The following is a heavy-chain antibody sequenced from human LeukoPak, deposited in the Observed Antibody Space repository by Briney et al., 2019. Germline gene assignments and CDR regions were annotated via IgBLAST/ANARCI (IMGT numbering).Heavy chain of an antibody. CDR3: ARSGYCTSTSCLNGRGAFDI. V-gene: IGHV3-48*04. J-gene: IGHJ3*02. CDR2: ISSSSSPI. Sequence: GGSLRLSCAASGFTCSTYSMNWVRQAPGKGLEWVSYISSSSSPIFYTDSVKGRVTISRDNAKNSLYLQMNSLRAEDSAVYYCARSGYCTSTSCLNGRGAFDIWGQGTMVTVSS. CDR1: GFTCSTYS. D-gene: IGHD2-2*01.